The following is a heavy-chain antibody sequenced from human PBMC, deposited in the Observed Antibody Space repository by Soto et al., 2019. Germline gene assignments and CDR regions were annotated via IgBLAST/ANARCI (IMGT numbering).Heavy chain of an antibody. D-gene: IGHD4-17*01. CDR1: GFSLSNSGVG. CDR3: AHCTLHDYGDYDPGTSHVFDS. CDR2: IYGANDK. Sequence: QITLKESGPSPVKPTQTLTVTCTFSGFSLSNSGVGVAWIRQPPGKALEWLALIYGANDKRYSPSLKTRLTFTTETSKTQVVLTMTNMDPVDTATYYWAHCTLHDYGDYDPGTSHVFDSWGQGTLVTVSS. J-gene: IGHJ4*02. V-gene: IGHV2-5*02.